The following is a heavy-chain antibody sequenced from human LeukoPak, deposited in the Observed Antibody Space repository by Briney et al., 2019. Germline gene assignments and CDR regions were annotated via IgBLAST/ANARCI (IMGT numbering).Heavy chain of an antibody. D-gene: IGHD3-3*01. CDR1: GYTFTSYY. V-gene: IGHV1-46*01. CDR3: ARDRRVFGVVVHFDY. CDR2: INPSGGST. J-gene: IGHJ4*02. Sequence: GASVKASCKASGYTFTSYYMHWVRQAPGQGLEWMGIINPSGGSTSYAQKFQGRVTMTRDTSTSTVYMELSSLRSEDTAVYYCARDRRVFGVVVHFDYWGQGTLVTVSS.